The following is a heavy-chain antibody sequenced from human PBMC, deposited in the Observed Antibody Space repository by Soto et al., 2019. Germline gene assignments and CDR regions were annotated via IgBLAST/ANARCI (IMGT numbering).Heavy chain of an antibody. V-gene: IGHV4-39*07. D-gene: IGHD3-16*01. CDR3: ARAYWGPSYYYYYYMDV. CDR1: GGSISSSSSY. J-gene: IGHJ6*03. CDR2: IYYRGST. Sequence: PSETHSLTCSVSGGSISSSSSYWGWIRQPPGKGLEWIGYIYYRGSTYYNPSLKSRVTISVDTSKNQFSLKLSSVTAADTAVYYCARAYWGPSYYYYYYMDVWGKGTTVTVSS.